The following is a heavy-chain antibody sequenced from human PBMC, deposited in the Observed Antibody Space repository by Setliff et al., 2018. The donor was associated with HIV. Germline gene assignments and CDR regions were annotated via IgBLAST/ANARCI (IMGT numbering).Heavy chain of an antibody. Sequence: SETLSLTCAVAGGYISSNNWWSWVRQPPGKGLEWIGEIYHSGSTNYNPSLESRVTISVDKSKNQFSLKLSSVTAADTAVYYCARGGVVVVAASDAFDIWGQVTMFTVSS. D-gene: IGHD2-15*01. J-gene: IGHJ3*02. CDR1: GGYISSNNW. V-gene: IGHV4-4*02. CDR3: ARGGVVVVAASDAFDI. CDR2: IYHSGST.